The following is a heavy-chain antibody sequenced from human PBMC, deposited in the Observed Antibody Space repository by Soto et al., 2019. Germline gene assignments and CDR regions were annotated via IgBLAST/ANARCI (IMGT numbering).Heavy chain of an antibody. CDR1: GFTFSNYA. V-gene: IGHV3-23*01. J-gene: IGHJ3*01. D-gene: IGHD3-3*02. CDR2: IGGGDDI. CDR3: AKDSISYNGIYDAFDV. Sequence: VQLLESGGGLVQPGGSLRLSCEASGFTFSNYAMAWVRQTPGEGPEWVSTIGGGDDIFYAESVKGRFIISRVDSRSTMYLQMDNLRVEDTAIYFCAKDSISYNGIYDAFDVWGQGTVVTVSS.